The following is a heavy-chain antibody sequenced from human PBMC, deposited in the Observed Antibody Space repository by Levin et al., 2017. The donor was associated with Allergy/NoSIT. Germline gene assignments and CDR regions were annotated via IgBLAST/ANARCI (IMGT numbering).Heavy chain of an antibody. V-gene: IGHV1-3*01. Sequence: GESLKISCKASGYTFTSYAMHWVRQAPGQRLEWMGWINAGNGNTKYSQKFQGRVTITRDTSASTAYMELSSLRSEDTAVYYCARDHLSAFDIWGQGTMVTVSS. CDR3: ARDHLSAFDI. CDR2: INAGNGNT. CDR1: GYTFTSYA. J-gene: IGHJ3*02. D-gene: IGHD2/OR15-2a*01.